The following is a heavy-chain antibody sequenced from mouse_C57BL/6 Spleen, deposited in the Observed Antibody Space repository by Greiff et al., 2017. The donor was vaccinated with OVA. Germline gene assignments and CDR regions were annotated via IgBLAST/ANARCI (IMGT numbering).Heavy chain of an antibody. D-gene: IGHD1-1*01. CDR2: IYPGSGST. Sequence: QVQLQQPGAELVKPGASVKMSCKASGYTFTSYWITWVKQRPGQGLEWIGDIYPGSGSTNYNEKFKSKATLTVDTSSSTAYMQLSSLTSEDSAVYYCAREEVNYYGSVYWGQGTLVTVSA. V-gene: IGHV1-55*01. CDR1: GYTFTSYW. J-gene: IGHJ3*01. CDR3: AREEVNYYGSVY.